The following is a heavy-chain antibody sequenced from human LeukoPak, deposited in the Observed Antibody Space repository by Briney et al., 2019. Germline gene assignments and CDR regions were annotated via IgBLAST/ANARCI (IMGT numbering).Heavy chain of an antibody. CDR2: ISAYNGNT. J-gene: IGHJ4*02. D-gene: IGHD6-19*01. CDR1: GYTFTSYG. Sequence: ASVKVSCKASGYTFTSYGISWVRQAPGQGLEWMGWISAYNGNTNYAQKLQGRVTMTTDTSTSTAYMELRSLRSEDTAVYYCATLAVAATIDYWGQGTLVTVSS. CDR3: ATLAVAATIDY. V-gene: IGHV1-18*01.